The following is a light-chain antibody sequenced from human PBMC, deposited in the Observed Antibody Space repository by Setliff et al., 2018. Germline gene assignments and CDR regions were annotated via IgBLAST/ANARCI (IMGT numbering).Light chain of an antibody. CDR2: DVS. CDR3: SSYAGSNHFV. CDR1: SNDVSGYNY. J-gene: IGLJ2*01. V-gene: IGLV2-8*01. Sequence: QSALTQPPSASGSPGQSVTISCTGTSNDVSGYNYVSWYQQHPGKAPQLMIYDVSKRPSGVPDRFSGSKSGNTASLTVSGLQAEDEADYYCSSYAGSNHFVFGGGTKVTVL.